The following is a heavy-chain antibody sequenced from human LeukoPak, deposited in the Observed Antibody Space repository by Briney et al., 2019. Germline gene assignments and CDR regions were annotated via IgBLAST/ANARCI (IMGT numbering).Heavy chain of an antibody. V-gene: IGHV4-34*01. CDR3: ARARRGSAIFGVVIILGFDP. J-gene: IGHJ5*02. CDR2: INHSGST. Sequence: KPSETLSLTCAVYGGSFSGYYWSWIRQPPGKGLEWIGEINHSGSTNYNPSLKSRVTISVDTSKNQFSLKLSSVTAADTAVYYCARARRGSAIFGVVIILGFDPWGQGTLVTVSS. D-gene: IGHD3-3*01. CDR1: GGSFSGYY.